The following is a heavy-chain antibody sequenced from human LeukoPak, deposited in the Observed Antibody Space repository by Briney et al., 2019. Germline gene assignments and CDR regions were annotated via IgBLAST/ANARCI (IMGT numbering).Heavy chain of an antibody. Sequence: GGSLRLSCAASRFTFSDYYMSWIRQAPGKGLEWVSYISSSGSTIYYADSVKGRFTISRDNAKNSLYLQMNSLRAEDTAVYYCARVPYSSSWLDYWGQGTLVTVSS. J-gene: IGHJ4*02. D-gene: IGHD6-13*01. CDR1: RFTFSDYY. CDR2: ISSSGSTI. CDR3: ARVPYSSSWLDY. V-gene: IGHV3-11*04.